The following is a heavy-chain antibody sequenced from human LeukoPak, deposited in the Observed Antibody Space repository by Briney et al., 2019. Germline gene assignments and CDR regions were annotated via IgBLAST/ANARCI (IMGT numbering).Heavy chain of an antibody. CDR1: VYTFISYG. J-gene: IGHJ4*02. CDR2: ISAYNGNT. V-gene: IGHV1-18*01. CDR3: ARAKPLVATIFDY. D-gene: IGHD5-12*01. Sequence: ASVTVSFKASVYTFISYGISWVRQPPAQGLEWMGWISAYNGNTNYVHKFQGRLTITTHTYTSTDYMDMRSQRPDDTAVYYCARAKPLVATIFDYWGQGTLVAVSS.